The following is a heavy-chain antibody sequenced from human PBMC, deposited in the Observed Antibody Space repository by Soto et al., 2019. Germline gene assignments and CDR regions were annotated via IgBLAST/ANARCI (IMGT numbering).Heavy chain of an antibody. V-gene: IGHV4-31*03. CDR3: ARTTFYDVFTAYYSLFDY. Sequence: SETLSLTCTVSGGSISSGRFYWSWIRQHPGKGLEWIGHISDSGSSYYNPSLESRVTISVDTSKNQFSMKLSAVTAADTAVYFCARTTFYDVFTAYYSLFDYWGQGTMVTVSS. CDR2: ISDSGSS. CDR1: GGSISSGRFY. D-gene: IGHD3-9*01. J-gene: IGHJ4*02.